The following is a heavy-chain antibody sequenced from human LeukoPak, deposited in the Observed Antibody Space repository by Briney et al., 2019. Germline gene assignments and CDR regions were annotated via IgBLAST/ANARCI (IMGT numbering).Heavy chain of an antibody. CDR2: IYYSGST. D-gene: IGHD3-22*01. V-gene: IGHV4-59*01. CDR1: GGSFSGYY. J-gene: IGHJ6*03. Sequence: PSETLSLTCAVYGGSFSGYYWSWIRQPPGKGLEWIGYIYYSGSTNYNPSLKSRVTISVDTSKNQFSLKLSSVTAADTAVYYCARGEGYYDSSGYYYVGYYYYYMDVWGKGTTVTVSS. CDR3: ARGEGYYDSSGYYYVGYYYYYMDV.